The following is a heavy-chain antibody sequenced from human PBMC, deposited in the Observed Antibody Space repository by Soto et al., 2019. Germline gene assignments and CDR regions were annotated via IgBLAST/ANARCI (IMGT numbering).Heavy chain of an antibody. CDR2: ISYEGSNQ. V-gene: IGHV3-30*04. CDR1: GFTLRSYA. Sequence: LRLSCAASGFTLRSYAMHWVRQAPGKGLEWVAVISYEGSNQYYADSVKGRFTLTRDNSKKTLDLQMNSLRPDDTAVYYCARSPSYYGIDVWGQGTTVTVSS. CDR3: ARSPSYYGIDV. J-gene: IGHJ6*02.